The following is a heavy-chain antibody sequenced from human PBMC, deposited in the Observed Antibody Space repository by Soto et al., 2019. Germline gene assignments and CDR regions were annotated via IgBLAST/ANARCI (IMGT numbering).Heavy chain of an antibody. V-gene: IGHV3-23*01. CDR1: GFTFSGYA. D-gene: IGHD2-21*02. CDR2: ITGVGGGT. Sequence: EVQLLESGGGLVQPGGSLRLSCAASGFTFSGYAMSWVRQAPGEGLEWVSAITGVGGGTYYADSVKGRFTISRDNSKNTVYLQMNSLRAEDTAVYYCAKFLGRNCGRGDYFYGMDVWGQGTTVTVSS. CDR3: AKFLGRNCGRGDYFYGMDV. J-gene: IGHJ6*02.